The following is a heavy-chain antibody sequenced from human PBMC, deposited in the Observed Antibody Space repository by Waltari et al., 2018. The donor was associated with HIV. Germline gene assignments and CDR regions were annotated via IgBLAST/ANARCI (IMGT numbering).Heavy chain of an antibody. CDR2: IYYSGSS. CDR1: GGSISSSSYY. D-gene: IGHD2-2*02. V-gene: IGHV4-39*01. CDR3: ARLGDCSSTSCYIGDC. Sequence: QLQLQESGPGLVKPSETLSLTCTVSGGSISSSSYYWGWLRQPPGKGLVWIGCIYYSGSSYYNPSLKSRVTMSVDTSKNQFSLMLSSVAAADAAVYYCARLGDCSSTSCYIGDCWGQGTLVTVSS. J-gene: IGHJ4*02.